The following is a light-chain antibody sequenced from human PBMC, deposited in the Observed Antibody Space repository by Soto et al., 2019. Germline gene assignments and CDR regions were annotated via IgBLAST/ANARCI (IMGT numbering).Light chain of an antibody. CDR2: GNR. CDR1: NSNLGAGYD. Sequence: QSALTQPPSVSGAPGQRVTISCTGNNSNLGAGYDVHWYQQLPGAAPKLVIFGNRNRPSGVPERFSGSKSGNTASLTISGLQAEDEADYCCGSYAGSNTWVFGGGTKLTVL. J-gene: IGLJ3*02. CDR3: GSYAGSNTWV. V-gene: IGLV1-40*01.